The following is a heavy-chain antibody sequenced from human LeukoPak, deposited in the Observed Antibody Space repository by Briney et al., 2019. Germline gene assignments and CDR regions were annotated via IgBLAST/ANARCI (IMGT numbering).Heavy chain of an antibody. D-gene: IGHD5-18*01. CDR3: ARDGHVDTAMASEYYYYGMDV. J-gene: IGHJ6*02. Sequence: PGGSLRLSCAASGFTFSSYSMNWVRQAPGKGLEWVSSISSSSSYIYYADSVKGRFTISRDNAKNSLYLQMNGLRAEDTAVYYCARDGHVDTAMASEYYYYGMDVWGQGTTVTVSS. CDR2: ISSSSSYI. V-gene: IGHV3-21*01. CDR1: GFTFSSYS.